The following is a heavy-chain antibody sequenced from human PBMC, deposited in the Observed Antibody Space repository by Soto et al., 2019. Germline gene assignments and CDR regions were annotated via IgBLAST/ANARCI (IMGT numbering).Heavy chain of an antibody. CDR2: ISGSGGST. V-gene: IGHV3-23*01. CDR3: AGGYYDYVWGSYRYGYGMDV. J-gene: IGHJ6*02. Sequence: EVQLLESGGGLVQPGGSLRLSCAASGFTFSSYAMSWVRQAPGKGLEWVSAISGSGGSTYYADSVKGRFTISRDNSKNTLYLQMNSLSAEDTAVYYCAGGYYDYVWGSYRYGYGMDVWGQGTTVTVSS. D-gene: IGHD3-16*02. CDR1: GFTFSSYA.